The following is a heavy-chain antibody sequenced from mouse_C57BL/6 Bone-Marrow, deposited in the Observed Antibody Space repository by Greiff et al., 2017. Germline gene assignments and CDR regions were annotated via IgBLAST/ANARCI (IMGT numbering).Heavy chain of an antibody. CDR1: GYTFTDYY. CDR2: INPYNGGT. CDR3: ARMLYLEGY. V-gene: IGHV1-19*01. J-gene: IGHJ2*01. D-gene: IGHD5-5*01. Sequence: VQLQQSGPVLVKPGASVKMSCKASGYTFTDYYMNWVKQSHGKSLEWIGVINPYNGGTSYNQKFKGKATLTVDKSSSTAYMELNSLTSEDSAVYYCARMLYLEGYWGQGTTLTVSS.